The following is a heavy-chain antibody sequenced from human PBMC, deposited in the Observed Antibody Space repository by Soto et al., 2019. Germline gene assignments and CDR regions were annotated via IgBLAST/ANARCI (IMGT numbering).Heavy chain of an antibody. CDR1: GYTFTSYG. V-gene: IGHV1-18*01. Sequence: ASVKVSCKASGYTFTSYGISWVRQAPGQGLEWMGWISAYNGNTDYAQKFQGRVSMTTDTSTTTAYMELKSLRSDDTAVYYCARVSSAFDYWGRGTLVTVSS. CDR2: ISAYNGNT. D-gene: IGHD6-19*01. CDR3: ARVSSAFDY. J-gene: IGHJ4*02.